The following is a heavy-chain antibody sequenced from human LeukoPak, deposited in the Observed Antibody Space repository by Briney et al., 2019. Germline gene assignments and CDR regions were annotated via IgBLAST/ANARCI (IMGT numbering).Heavy chain of an antibody. CDR1: GFTFSSYA. J-gene: IGHJ3*02. D-gene: IGHD3-3*01. CDR3: ANLLIHPYDFWSDTRDAFDI. Sequence: PGGSLRLSCAASGFTFSSYAMSWVRQAPGKGLEWVSAISGSGGSTYYADSVKGRFTISRDNSKNTLYLQMNSLRAEDTAVYYCANLLIHPYDFWSDTRDAFDIWGQGTMVTVSS. V-gene: IGHV3-23*01. CDR2: ISGSGGST.